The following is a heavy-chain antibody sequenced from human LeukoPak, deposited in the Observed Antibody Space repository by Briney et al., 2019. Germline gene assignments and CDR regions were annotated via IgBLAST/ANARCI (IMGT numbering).Heavy chain of an antibody. D-gene: IGHD4-11*01. CDR2: IYSGGST. CDR3: TRDRTTITLFEL. J-gene: IGHJ4*02. V-gene: IGHV3-53*01. CDR1: GFTVSSNY. Sequence: GGSLRLSCAASGFTVSSNYMSWVRQAPGKGLEWVSVIYSGGSTYYADSVKGRFTASRDNARNTLYLQINSLRAEDSAVYYCTRDRTTITLFELWGQGTLVTVSS.